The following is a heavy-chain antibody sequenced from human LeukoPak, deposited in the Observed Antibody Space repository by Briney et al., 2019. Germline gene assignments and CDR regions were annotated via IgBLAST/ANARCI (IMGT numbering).Heavy chain of an antibody. Sequence: SETLSLTCTVSGGSISSSSYYWGWIRQPPGKGLEWIGSIYYSGSTYYNPSLKSRVTISVDTSKNQFSLKLSSVTAADTAVYYCARPFYDSSGYYYNWGQGTLVTVSS. J-gene: IGHJ4*02. CDR2: IYYSGST. CDR1: GGSISSSSYY. CDR3: ARPFYDSSGYYYN. V-gene: IGHV4-39*01. D-gene: IGHD3-22*01.